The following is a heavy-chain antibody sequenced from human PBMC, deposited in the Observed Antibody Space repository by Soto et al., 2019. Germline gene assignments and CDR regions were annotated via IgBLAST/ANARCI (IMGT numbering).Heavy chain of an antibody. J-gene: IGHJ6*02. V-gene: IGHV3-23*01. CDR1: GFPFNAAW. CDR3: AKQLYGYYYYGMDV. D-gene: IGHD2-8*01. CDR2: ISASGGST. Sequence: LRLSCVASGFPFNAAWMNWVRQAPGKGLEWVSSISASGGSTYYADSVKGRFTISRDNSKNTLYLQMNSLRAEDTAVYYCAKQLYGYYYYGMDVWGQGTTVTVSS.